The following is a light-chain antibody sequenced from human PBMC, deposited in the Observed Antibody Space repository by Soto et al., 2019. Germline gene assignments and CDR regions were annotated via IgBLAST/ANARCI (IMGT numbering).Light chain of an antibody. V-gene: IGLV2-14*03. CDR1: SSDIGAYNY. J-gene: IGLJ1*01. CDR2: DVS. Sequence: QSALTQPDSVSGSPGQSITISCIGTSSDIGAYNYASWYQQHPGKAPKLIIYDVSKRPSGVSKRFSGSKSGYTASLTISGLQAEDEAAYYCSSYSSTLTRVFGTGTKLTVL. CDR3: SSYSSTLTRV.